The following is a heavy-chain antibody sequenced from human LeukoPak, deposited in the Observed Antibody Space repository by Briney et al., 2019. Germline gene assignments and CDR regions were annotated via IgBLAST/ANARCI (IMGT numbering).Heavy chain of an antibody. Sequence: SETLSLTCTVSGGSISSSSYYWSWIRQPPGKGLEWIGYIYYSGSTNYNPSLKSRVTISVDTSKNQFSLKLSSVTAADTAVYYCARVLGRAAGSWGQGTLVTVSS. CDR3: ARVLGRAAGS. CDR1: GGSISSSSYY. CDR2: IYYSGST. D-gene: IGHD6-13*01. V-gene: IGHV4-61*01. J-gene: IGHJ4*02.